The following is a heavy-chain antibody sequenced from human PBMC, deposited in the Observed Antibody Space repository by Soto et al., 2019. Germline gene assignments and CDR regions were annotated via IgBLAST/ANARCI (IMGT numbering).Heavy chain of an antibody. J-gene: IGHJ6*02. CDR1: GGSISSYY. CDR3: ATIGLSSSCMEV. V-gene: IGHV4-59*01. D-gene: IGHD6-13*01. CDR2: IYYSGST. Sequence: SETLSRTCTVSGGSISSYYWSWIRQPPWEGLEWIGYIYYSGSTNYNPSLKSRVTISVDTSKNQFSLKLSYVTAADTTVYYCATIGLSSSCMEVWGQGTLVTVSS.